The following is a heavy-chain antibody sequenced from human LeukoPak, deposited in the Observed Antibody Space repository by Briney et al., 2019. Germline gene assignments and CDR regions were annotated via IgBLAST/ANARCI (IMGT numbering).Heavy chain of an antibody. CDR2: IYTSGST. CDR1: GGSISSYY. CDR3: ATTVGTSTVTPFDY. V-gene: IGHV4-4*07. J-gene: IGHJ4*02. D-gene: IGHD4-17*01. Sequence: SETLSLTCTVSGGSISSYYWSWIRQPAGKGLEWIGRIYTSGSTNYNPSPKSRVTMSVDTSKNQFSLKLSSVTAADTAVYYCATTVGTSTVTPFDYWGQGTLVTVSS.